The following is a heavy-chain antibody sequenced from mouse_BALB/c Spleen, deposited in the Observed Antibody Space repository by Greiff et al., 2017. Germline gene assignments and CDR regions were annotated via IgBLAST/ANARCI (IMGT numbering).Heavy chain of an antibody. CDR2: IYPYNGGT. D-gene: IGHD2-4*01. CDR3: ARDDFSRGAMDY. CDR1: GYTFTNYN. V-gene: IGHV1S29*02. J-gene: IGHJ4*01. Sequence: EVQLLQSGPELVKPGASLKISCTASGYTFTNYNMYWVNQSHGRSLEWIGYIYPYNGGTGYNQKFKSKATLTVDNSSSTAYMELRNLTSEDSAVSYCARDDFSRGAMDYWGQGTSVTVSS.